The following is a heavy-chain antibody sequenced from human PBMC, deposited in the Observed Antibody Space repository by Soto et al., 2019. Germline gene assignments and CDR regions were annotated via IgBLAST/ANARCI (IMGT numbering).Heavy chain of an antibody. D-gene: IGHD5-12*01. CDR1: GFTFSSYS. J-gene: IGHJ4*02. CDR2: ISSSSSYI. V-gene: IGHV3-21*01. Sequence: EVQLVESGGGLVKPGGSLRLSCAASGFTFSSYSMNWVRQAPGKGLEWVSSISSSSSYIYYADSVKGRFTISRDNAKNSLYLQMNSLRAEDTAVYYCASGPAWLRYRHLDYSGQGTLVTVSS. CDR3: ASGPAWLRYRHLDY.